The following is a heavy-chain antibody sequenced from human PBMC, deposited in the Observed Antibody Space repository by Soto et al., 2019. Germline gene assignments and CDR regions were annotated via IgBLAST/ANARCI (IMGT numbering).Heavy chain of an antibody. Sequence: GGSLRLSCAASGFIFTRYSMNWVRQAPGKGLEWVSSISSTTNYIYYGDSMKGRFTISRDNAKNSLYLEMNSLRAEDTAVYYCARESEDLTSNFDYWGQGTLVTV. CDR2: ISSTTNYI. V-gene: IGHV3-21*06. J-gene: IGHJ4*02. CDR1: GFIFTRYS. CDR3: ARESEDLTSNFDY.